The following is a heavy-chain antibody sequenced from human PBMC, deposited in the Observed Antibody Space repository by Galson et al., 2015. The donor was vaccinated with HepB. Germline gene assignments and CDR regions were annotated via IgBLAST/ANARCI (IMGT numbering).Heavy chain of an antibody. Sequence: SVKVSCKASGYTFTSYDINWVRQATGQGLEWMGWMNPNSGNTGYAQKFQGRVTMTRNTSISTAYMELSSLRSEDTAVYYCASEVSSWSGYQAHNWFDPWGQGTLVTVSS. CDR2: MNPNSGNT. J-gene: IGHJ5*02. D-gene: IGHD3-3*01. CDR3: ASEVSSWSGYQAHNWFDP. V-gene: IGHV1-8*01. CDR1: GYTFTSYD.